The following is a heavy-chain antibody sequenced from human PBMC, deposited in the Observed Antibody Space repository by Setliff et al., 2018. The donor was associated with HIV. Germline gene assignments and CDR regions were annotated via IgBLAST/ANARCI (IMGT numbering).Heavy chain of an antibody. V-gene: IGHV4-31*03. CDR1: GGSISSGGYY. CDR3: ARGTTSITFDY. J-gene: IGHJ4*02. Sequence: SETLSLTCTVSGGSISSGGYYWSWIRQHPGKGLEWIGYIYYSGSTYYNPSLKSRVTISVDTSKNQFSLKLSSVTAADTAVYYCARGTTSITFDYWSQGTLVTAPQ. CDR2: IYYSGST. D-gene: IGHD1-1*01.